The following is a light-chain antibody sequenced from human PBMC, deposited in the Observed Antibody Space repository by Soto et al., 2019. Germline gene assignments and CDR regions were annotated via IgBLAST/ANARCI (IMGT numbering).Light chain of an antibody. J-gene: IGLJ1*01. CDR2: GNS. V-gene: IGLV1-40*01. CDR3: QSYDSSLLFV. Sequence: QSVLTQPPSVSGAPGQSVTISCTGSSSNIGAGYDVHWYQQLPGTAPKLLIYGNSNRPSGVPDRYSGFRSGTSASLAITGLQAEDEADYYCQSYDSSLLFVFGAGTKLTGL. CDR1: SSNIGAGYD.